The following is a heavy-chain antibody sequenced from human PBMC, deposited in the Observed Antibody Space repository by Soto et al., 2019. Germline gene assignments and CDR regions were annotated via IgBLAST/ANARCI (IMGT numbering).Heavy chain of an antibody. CDR1: GYTFTSYG. D-gene: IGHD2-8*01. V-gene: IGHV1-18*01. CDR3: ARVWSDIVLMVYAFDI. CDR2: ISAYNGNT. J-gene: IGHJ3*02. Sequence: ASVKVSCKASGYTFTSYGISWVRQAPGQGLEWMGWISAYNGNTNYAQKLQGRVTMTTDTSTSTAYMELRSLRSDDTAVYYCARVWSDIVLMVYAFDIWGKGTMVTVS.